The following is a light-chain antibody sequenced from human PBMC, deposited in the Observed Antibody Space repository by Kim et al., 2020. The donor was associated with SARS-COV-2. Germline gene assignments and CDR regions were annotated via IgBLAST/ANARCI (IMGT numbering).Light chain of an antibody. J-gene: IGKJ5*01. CDR2: DAS. CDR3: QQRSNWPPRVT. CDR1: QSVSSY. Sequence: PGARATLSCRASQSVSSYLAWYQQKPGQAPRLLIYDASNRATGIPARFSCSGSGTDFTLTISSLEPEDFAVYYCQQRSNWPPRVTFGQGTRLEIK. V-gene: IGKV3-11*01.